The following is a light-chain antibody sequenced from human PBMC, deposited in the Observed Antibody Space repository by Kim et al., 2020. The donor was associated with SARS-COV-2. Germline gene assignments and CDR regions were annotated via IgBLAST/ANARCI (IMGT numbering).Light chain of an antibody. CDR3: QAWDSSTYV. V-gene: IGLV3-1*01. CDR1: KLGDKY. CDR2: QDS. Sequence: SVSPGQTASITCSGDKLGDKYACWYQQKPGQSPVMVIYQDSKRPSGIPERFSGSNSGNTATLTISGTQAMDEADYYGQAWDSSTYVFGTGTKVTVL. J-gene: IGLJ1*01.